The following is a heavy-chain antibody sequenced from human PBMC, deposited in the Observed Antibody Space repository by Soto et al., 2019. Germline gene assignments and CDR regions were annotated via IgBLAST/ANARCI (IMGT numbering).Heavy chain of an antibody. CDR2: IYYSGST. CDR1: GGSISSYY. Sequence: SETLSLTCTVSGGSISSYYWSWIWQPPGKGLEWIGYIYYSGSTNYNPSLKSRVTISVDTPKSQFSLKLTSVTAADAALYYCARDFFDSSDYTTNWFDPWGQGTLVTVSS. J-gene: IGHJ5*02. D-gene: IGHD3-22*01. V-gene: IGHV4-59*08. CDR3: ARDFFDSSDYTTNWFDP.